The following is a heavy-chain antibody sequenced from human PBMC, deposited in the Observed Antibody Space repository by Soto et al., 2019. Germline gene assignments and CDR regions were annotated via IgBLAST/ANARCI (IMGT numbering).Heavy chain of an antibody. J-gene: IGHJ6*04. CDR2: ISGSGGYT. V-gene: IGHV3-23*01. D-gene: IGHD3-3*02. CDR1: GFTFSSYA. CDR3: AKRLAVQHQDSGHYVFFGMDV. Sequence: EVQLLESGGGLVQPGGSLRLSCAGTGFTFSSYAMSWVRQAPGKGLEWVSVISGSGGYTYYADSVKGRFTISRDKSKNTLFLQMNSLRAEDTAVYFCAKRLAVQHQDSGHYVFFGMDVWGKGTAVTVSS.